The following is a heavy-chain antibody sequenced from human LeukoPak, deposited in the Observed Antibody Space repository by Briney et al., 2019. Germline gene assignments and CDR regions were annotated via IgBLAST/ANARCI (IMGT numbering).Heavy chain of an antibody. CDR3: ARALVDGYKELGY. CDR1: GYTFTTYG. V-gene: IGHV1-18*01. CDR2: ISAYNGNT. Sequence: ASVKVPCKASGYTFTTYGITWVRQAPGQGLEWMGWISAYNGNTNYAQKLQGRATMTTDTSTSTAYMELRSLRSDDTAVYYCARALVDGYKELGYWGQGTLVTVSS. D-gene: IGHD5-24*01. J-gene: IGHJ4*02.